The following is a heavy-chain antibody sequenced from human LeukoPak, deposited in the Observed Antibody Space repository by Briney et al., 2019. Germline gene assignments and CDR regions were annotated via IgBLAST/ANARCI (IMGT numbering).Heavy chain of an antibody. D-gene: IGHD2-2*01. CDR3: ATVYSSSPLRPMDV. Sequence: GGSLRLSCAASGFTVSDNYMTWVRQAPGKGLEWVSAISGSGGGTYYVASVKGRFTISRDNSKNTLYLQMNSLRAEDTAVYYCATVYSSSPLRPMDVWGQGTTVTVSS. CDR1: GFTVSDNY. CDR2: ISGSGGGT. V-gene: IGHV3-23*01. J-gene: IGHJ6*02.